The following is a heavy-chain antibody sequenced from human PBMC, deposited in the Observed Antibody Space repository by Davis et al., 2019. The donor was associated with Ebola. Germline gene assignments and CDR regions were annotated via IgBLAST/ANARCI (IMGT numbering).Heavy chain of an antibody. Sequence: ASVKVSCKASGYTFTGYYMHWVRQAPGQGLEWMGWINPNSGGTNYAQKFQGRVTMTRDTSISTAYMELSRLRSDDTAVYYCARTPYCSSTSCYHYYYYMDVWGKGTTVTVSS. CDR1: GYTFTGYY. CDR2: INPNSGGT. J-gene: IGHJ6*03. CDR3: ARTPYCSSTSCYHYYYYMDV. D-gene: IGHD2-2*01. V-gene: IGHV1-2*02.